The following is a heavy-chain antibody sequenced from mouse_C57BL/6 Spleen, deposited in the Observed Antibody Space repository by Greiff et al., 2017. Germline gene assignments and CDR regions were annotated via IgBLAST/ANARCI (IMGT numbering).Heavy chain of an antibody. CDR3: TTGYGNYYAMDY. Sequence: VQLQQPGAELVRPGASVKLSCTASGFNIKDYYMHWVKQRPEQGLEWIGRIDPEDGDTEYAPKFQGKATMTADTSSNTAYLQLSSLTSEDTAVYYCTTGYGNYYAMDYWGQGTSVTVSS. CDR2: IDPEDGDT. J-gene: IGHJ4*01. V-gene: IGHV14-1*01. D-gene: IGHD2-1*01. CDR1: GFNIKDYY.